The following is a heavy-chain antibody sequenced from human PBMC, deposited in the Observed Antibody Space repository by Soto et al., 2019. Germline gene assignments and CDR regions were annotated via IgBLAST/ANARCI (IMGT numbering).Heavy chain of an antibody. Sequence: ASVKVSCKASGYTFTSYYIHWVRQAPGQGLEWMGIFNPTGDAASYAQKLQGRVTMTRDTSTGTAYMELGSLRSEDTAVYYCARGGRIVDTGIGYYYYHAMDVWGQGTTVTVSS. CDR2: FNPTGDAA. V-gene: IGHV1-46*01. J-gene: IGHJ6*02. D-gene: IGHD5-18*01. CDR1: GYTFTSYY. CDR3: ARGGRIVDTGIGYYYYHAMDV.